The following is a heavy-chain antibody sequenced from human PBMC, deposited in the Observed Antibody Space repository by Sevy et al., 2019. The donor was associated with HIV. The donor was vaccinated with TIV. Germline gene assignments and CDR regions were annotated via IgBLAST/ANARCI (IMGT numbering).Heavy chain of an antibody. Sequence: GGSLRLSCSAFGFNFQTFGMHWVRQAPGKGPEWLAVISSDGINHNYAASVKGRFTISRDNSKSLLFLQMNSLIPNDTAVYFCTKESFRVTYIRGDFDHWGQGTLVTVSS. CDR3: TKESFRVTYIRGDFDH. D-gene: IGHD3-10*02. CDR2: ISSDGINH. V-gene: IGHV3-30*18. CDR1: GFNFQTFG. J-gene: IGHJ4*02.